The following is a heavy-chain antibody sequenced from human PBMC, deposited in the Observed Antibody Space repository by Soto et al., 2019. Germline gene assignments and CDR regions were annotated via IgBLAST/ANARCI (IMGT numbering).Heavy chain of an antibody. Sequence: ASVKVSCKASGGTFSSYAISWVRQAPGQGLECMGGIIPIFGTANYAQKFQGRVTITADESTSTAYMELSSLRSEDTAVYYCAREKYGGNFDYWGQGTLVTVSS. J-gene: IGHJ4*02. CDR3: AREKYGGNFDY. CDR1: GGTFSSYA. CDR2: IIPIFGTA. V-gene: IGHV1-69*13. D-gene: IGHD2-15*01.